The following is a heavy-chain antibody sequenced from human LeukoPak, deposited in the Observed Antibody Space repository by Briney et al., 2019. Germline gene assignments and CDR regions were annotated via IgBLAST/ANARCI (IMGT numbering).Heavy chain of an antibody. CDR3: ARDRYYYDSSGYYFDSKDYYYGMDV. V-gene: IGHV1-18*01. D-gene: IGHD3-22*01. CDR1: GYTFTSYG. J-gene: IGHJ6*02. CDR2: ISAYNGNT. Sequence: ASVKVSCKASGYTFTSYGISWVRQAPGQGLEWMGWISAYNGNTNYAQKLQGRVTMTTDTSTSTAYMELRSLRSDDTAVYYRARDRYYYDSSGYYFDSKDYYYGMDVWGQGTTVTVS.